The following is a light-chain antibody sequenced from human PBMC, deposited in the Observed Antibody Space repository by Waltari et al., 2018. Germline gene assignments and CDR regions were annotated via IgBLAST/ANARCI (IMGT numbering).Light chain of an antibody. J-gene: IGKJ1*01. CDR3: QQSYRTPRT. Sequence: DIQMTQSPSSLSASVGDRVTLTCRASQSISSYLDWYQQKPGKAPKLLIYGASSLQGGVPSRFSGSGSGTDFTLTISSLQPEDFATYYCQQSYRTPRTFGQGTKVEIE. V-gene: IGKV1-39*01. CDR2: GAS. CDR1: QSISSY.